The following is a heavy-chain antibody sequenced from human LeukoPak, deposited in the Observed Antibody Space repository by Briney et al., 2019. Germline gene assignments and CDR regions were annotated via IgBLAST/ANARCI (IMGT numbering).Heavy chain of an antibody. J-gene: IGHJ4*02. Sequence: GGSLRLSCAASGFTFSSYGMHWVRQAPGKGLEWVAFIRYDGSNKYYADSVKGRFTISRDNSKNTLYLQMNSLRAEDTAVYYCAKDGRVTRDFDYWGQGTLVTVSS. CDR1: GFTFSSYG. V-gene: IGHV3-30*02. CDR2: IRYDGSNK. CDR3: AKDGRVTRDFDY. D-gene: IGHD4-11*01.